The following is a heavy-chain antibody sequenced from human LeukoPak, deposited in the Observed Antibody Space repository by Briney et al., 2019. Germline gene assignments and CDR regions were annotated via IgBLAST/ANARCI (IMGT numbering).Heavy chain of an antibody. J-gene: IGHJ4*02. D-gene: IGHD5-24*01. CDR2: INMDGSIT. Sequence: QAGGSLRLSCAASGXTFSNYWMHWVRQAPGKGLVWVSRINMDGSITSYADSVKGRFIISRDNAKSTLYLQMNSLRAESTAVYYCAREYGYNTAHFDYWGQGTLVTVSS. CDR3: AREYGYNTAHFDY. CDR1: GXTFSNYW. V-gene: IGHV3-74*01.